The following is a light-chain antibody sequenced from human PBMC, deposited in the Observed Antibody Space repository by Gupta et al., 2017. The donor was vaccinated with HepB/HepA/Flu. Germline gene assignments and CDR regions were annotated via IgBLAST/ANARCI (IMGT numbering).Light chain of an antibody. CDR2: AAS. CDR3: QQPKSYPPFT. J-gene: IGKJ5*01. V-gene: IGKV1-9*01. CDR1: QGISSY. Sequence: DIQLTQSPSFLSASVGDRVTITCRASQGISSYLAWYQQKPGKAPKLLIYAASTWQSGVSSRFSGSGFGKELTLTISSRQQEDFASYYCQQPKSYPPFTFGQGTLLDIK.